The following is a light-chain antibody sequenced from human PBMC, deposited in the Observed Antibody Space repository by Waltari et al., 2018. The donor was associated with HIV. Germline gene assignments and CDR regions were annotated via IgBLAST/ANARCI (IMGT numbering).Light chain of an antibody. CDR2: RDS. CDR1: SSNVGSKP. Sequence: QSVLTQPPSASGTLGQRVTISCPGSSSNVGSKPAYWFQQVPGTTPKLLIYRDSQRRSGIPDRVSGSKSGASASLTISGLRSEDEADYYCVAWDDSLSGYVFGTGTRVSVL. CDR3: VAWDDSLSGYV. V-gene: IGLV1-47*01. J-gene: IGLJ1*01.